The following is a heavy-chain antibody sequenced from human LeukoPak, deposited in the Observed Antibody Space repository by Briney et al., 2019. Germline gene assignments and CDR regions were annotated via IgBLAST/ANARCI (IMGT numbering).Heavy chain of an antibody. CDR1: GFTFSSYS. J-gene: IGHJ4*02. CDR3: ARERASSSWTLFGY. V-gene: IGHV3-21*01. CDR2: ISSSSSYI. D-gene: IGHD6-13*01. Sequence: GGSLRLSCAASGFTFSSYSMNWVRQAPGKGLEWVSSISSSSSYIYYADSVRGRFTISRDDAKNSLYLQMNSLIAEDTAVHYCARERASSSWTLFGYWGQGTLVTVSS.